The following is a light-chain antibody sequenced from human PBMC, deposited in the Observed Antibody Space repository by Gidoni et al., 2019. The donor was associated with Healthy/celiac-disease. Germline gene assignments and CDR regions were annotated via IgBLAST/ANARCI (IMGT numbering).Light chain of an antibody. CDR2: GNS. CDR1: SSNIGAGYD. V-gene: IGLV1-40*01. Sequence: QSVLTQPPSVSGAPGQRVTISCTVSSSNIGAGYDVHWYQQLPGTAPKPLSYGNSNRPSGVPDRFSGSKSGTSASLAITGLQAEDEADYYCQSYDSSLSGSVFGGGTKLTVL. J-gene: IGLJ3*02. CDR3: QSYDSSLSGSV.